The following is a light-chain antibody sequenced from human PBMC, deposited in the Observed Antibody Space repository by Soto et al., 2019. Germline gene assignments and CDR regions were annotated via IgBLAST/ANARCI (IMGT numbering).Light chain of an antibody. V-gene: IGKV3-11*01. J-gene: IGKJ1*01. Sequence: ETVMTQSPATLSASPGERPTLSCRASQSVSSALAWYQQKPGLXPRXXIYDASNRATGIPARFSGSVSGTDCTLNIRSLEPEDGAVDDGQQRSNWPRTFCQGTKVENK. CDR1: QSVSSA. CDR2: DAS. CDR3: QQRSNWPRT.